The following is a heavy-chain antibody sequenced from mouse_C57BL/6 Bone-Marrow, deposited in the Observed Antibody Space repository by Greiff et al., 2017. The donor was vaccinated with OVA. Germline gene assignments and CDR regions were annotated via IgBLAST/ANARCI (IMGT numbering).Heavy chain of an antibody. D-gene: IGHD1-1*01. CDR2: ISDGGSYT. CDR3: ARDENYGSSWFAY. CDR1: GFTFSSYA. V-gene: IGHV5-4*01. Sequence: EVMLVESGGGLVKPGGSLKLSCAASGFTFSSYAMSWVRQTPEKRLEWVATISDGGSYTYYPDNVKGRFTISRDNAKNNLYLQMSHLKSEDTAMYYCARDENYGSSWFAYWGQGTLVTVSA. J-gene: IGHJ3*01.